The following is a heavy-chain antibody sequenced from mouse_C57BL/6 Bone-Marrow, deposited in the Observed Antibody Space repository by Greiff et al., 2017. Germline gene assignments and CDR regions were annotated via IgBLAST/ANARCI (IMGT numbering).Heavy chain of an antibody. D-gene: IGHD2-1*01. V-gene: IGHV1-63*01. J-gene: IGHJ1*03. CDR3: ASRDGNWYFDV. CDR1: GYTFTNYW. Sequence: VQLQQSGAELVRPGTSVKMSCKASGYTFTNYWIGWAKQRPGHGLEWIGDIYPGGGYTNYNEKFKGKATLTADKSSSTAYMQFSSLTSEDSAIYYCASRDGNWYFDVWGTGTTVTVSS. CDR2: IYPGGGYT.